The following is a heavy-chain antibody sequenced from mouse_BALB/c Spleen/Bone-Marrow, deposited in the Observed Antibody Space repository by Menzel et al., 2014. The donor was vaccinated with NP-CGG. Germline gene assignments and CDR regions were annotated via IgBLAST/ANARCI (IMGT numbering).Heavy chain of an antibody. V-gene: IGHV5-6-3*01. CDR1: GFTFSSYG. Sequence: EVQGVESGGGLVQPGGSLKLSCAASGFTFSSYGMSWVRQTPDKRLELVATINSNGGGTYYPDSVKGRFTISKDNAKNTLYLQMSSLKSEDTAMYYCARDYYGSSYAMDYWGQGTSVTVSS. CDR3: ARDYYGSSYAMDY. D-gene: IGHD1-1*01. CDR2: INSNGGGT. J-gene: IGHJ4*01.